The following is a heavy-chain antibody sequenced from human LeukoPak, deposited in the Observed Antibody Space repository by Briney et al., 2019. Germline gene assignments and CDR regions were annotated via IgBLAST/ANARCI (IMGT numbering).Heavy chain of an antibody. V-gene: IGHV3-23*01. CDR1: GFTFSSYA. Sequence: GGSLRLSCAASGFTFSSYAMSWVRQAPGKGLEWVSAISGSGGSTYYADSVKGRFTISRDNSKNTLYLQMNSLRVEDTAVYYCAKDQGYSYGGYQWGQGTLVTVSS. D-gene: IGHD5-18*01. J-gene: IGHJ4*02. CDR3: AKDQGYSYGGYQ. CDR2: ISGSGGST.